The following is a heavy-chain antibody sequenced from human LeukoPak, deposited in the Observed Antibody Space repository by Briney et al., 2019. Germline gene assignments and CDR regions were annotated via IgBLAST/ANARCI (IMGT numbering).Heavy chain of an antibody. V-gene: IGHV1-2*02. CDR3: ARDPTYSSGWGDYYYYGMDV. CDR2: INPNSGGT. Sequence: GASVKVSCKASGYTFTGYYMHWVRQAPGQGLEWMGWINPNSGGTNYAQKFQGRVTMTRDTSISTAYVELSRLRSDDTAVYYCARDPTYSSGWGDYYYYGMDVWGQGTTVTVSS. D-gene: IGHD6-19*01. CDR1: GYTFTGYY. J-gene: IGHJ6*02.